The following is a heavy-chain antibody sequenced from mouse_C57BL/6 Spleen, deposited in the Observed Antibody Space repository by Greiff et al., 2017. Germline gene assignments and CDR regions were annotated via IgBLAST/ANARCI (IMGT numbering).Heavy chain of an antibody. CDR1: GYTFTSYW. J-gene: IGHJ2*01. CDR2: IHPSDSDT. Sequence: VQLQQPGAELVKPGASVKVSCKASGYTFTSYWMHWVKQRPGQGLEWIGRIHPSDSDTNYNQKFKGKATLTVDKSSSTSYMQLSSLTSEDSAGYYCAIYYGSSVYYFDYWGQGTTLTVSS. V-gene: IGHV1-74*01. CDR3: AIYYGSSVYYFDY. D-gene: IGHD1-1*01.